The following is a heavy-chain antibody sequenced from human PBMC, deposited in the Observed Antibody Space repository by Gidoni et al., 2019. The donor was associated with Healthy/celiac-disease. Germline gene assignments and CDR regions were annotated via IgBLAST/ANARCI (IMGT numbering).Heavy chain of an antibody. CDR3: AAEYSAPKAGAFDI. D-gene: IGHD6-6*01. J-gene: IGHJ3*02. V-gene: IGHV3-33*01. Sequence: QVQLVESGGGVVQPGRSLRLSCAASGFTFSSYGMHWVRQAPGKGREWVAVIWYDGSNKYYADSVKGRFTISRDNSKNTLYLQMNSLRAEDTAVYYCAAEYSAPKAGAFDIWGQGTMVTVSS. CDR1: GFTFSSYG. CDR2: IWYDGSNK.